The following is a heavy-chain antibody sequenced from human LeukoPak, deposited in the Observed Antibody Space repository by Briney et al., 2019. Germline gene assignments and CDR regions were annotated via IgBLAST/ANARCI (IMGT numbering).Heavy chain of an antibody. CDR1: GGTFSSYA. Sequence: SVTVSCKASGGTFSSYAISWVRQAPGQGLEWMGGIIPIFGTANYAQKFQGRVTITADESTSTAYMELSSLRSEDTAVYYCARERNKWLSKRVYSFDPWGQGTLVTVSS. CDR2: IIPIFGTA. CDR3: ARERNKWLSKRVYSFDP. D-gene: IGHD3-22*01. V-gene: IGHV1-69*13. J-gene: IGHJ5*02.